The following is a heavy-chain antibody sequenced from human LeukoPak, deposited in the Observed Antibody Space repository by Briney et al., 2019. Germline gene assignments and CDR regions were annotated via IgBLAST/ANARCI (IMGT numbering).Heavy chain of an antibody. V-gene: IGHV1-69*13. D-gene: IGHD6-13*01. J-gene: IGHJ4*02. CDR1: GGTFSSYA. CDR2: IIPIFGTA. CDR3: ARVGYSSSWEIFDY. Sequence: ASVKVSCKASGGTFSSYAISWVRQAPGQGLEWMGGIIPIFGTANYAQKFQGRVTITADESTSTAYMELSSLRSEDTAVYYCARVGYSSSWEIFDYWGQGTLVTVSS.